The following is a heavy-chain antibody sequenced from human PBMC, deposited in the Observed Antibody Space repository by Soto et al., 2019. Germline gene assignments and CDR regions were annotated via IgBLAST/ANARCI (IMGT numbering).Heavy chain of an antibody. J-gene: IGHJ5*02. D-gene: IGHD1-26*01. CDR3: ARVYSGSYLRWFDL. Sequence: PSETLSLTCTVSGGSISSYYWSWIRQPPGKGLEWIGYIYYSGSTNYNPSLKSRVTISVDTSKNQFSLKLSSVTAADTAVYYCARVYSGSYLRWFDLWAQGNLVTVSS. CDR1: GGSISSYY. V-gene: IGHV4-59*01. CDR2: IYYSGST.